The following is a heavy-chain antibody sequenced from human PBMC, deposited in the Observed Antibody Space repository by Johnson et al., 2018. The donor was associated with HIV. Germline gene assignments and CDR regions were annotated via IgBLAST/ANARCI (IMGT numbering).Heavy chain of an antibody. V-gene: IGHV3-9*01. CDR1: GFTFDDYA. CDR3: AKGATRYKTDGSKHDGAFDV. J-gene: IGHJ3*01. Sequence: VQLVESGGGSVQPGRSLRLSCAASGFTFDDYAMHWVRQAPGKGLEWVSGISWNSGSIGHADSVKGRFTISRDNAKNSLHLQMSSLRAEDTALYYCAKGATRYKTDGSKHDGAFDVWCQGTMVTVSS. D-gene: IGHD1-26*01. CDR2: ISWNSGSI.